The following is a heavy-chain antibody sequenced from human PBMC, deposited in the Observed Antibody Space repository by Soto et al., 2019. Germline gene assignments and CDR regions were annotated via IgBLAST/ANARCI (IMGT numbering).Heavy chain of an antibody. D-gene: IGHD6-19*01. CDR2: IYYSGST. J-gene: IGHJ1*01. V-gene: IGHV4-31*03. Sequence: QVQLQESGPGLVKPSQTLSLTCTVSGGSISSGGYYWSWIRQHPGKGLEWIGYIYYSGSTYYNPSLKSRVTIPVDTSKNQFSLKLSSVTAADTAVYYRARNSGWYSGDGEYFQHWGQGTLVTVSS. CDR1: GGSISSGGYY. CDR3: ARNSGWYSGDGEYFQH.